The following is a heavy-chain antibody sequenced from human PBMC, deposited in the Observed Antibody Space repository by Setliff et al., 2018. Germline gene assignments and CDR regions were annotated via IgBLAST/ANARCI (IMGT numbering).Heavy chain of an antibody. D-gene: IGHD6-6*01. J-gene: IGHJ4*02. CDR3: ARGRNIAARLLDS. V-gene: IGHV4-34*01. CDR1: GGTFSDYH. Sequence: SETLSLTCAAYGGTFSDYHWTWIRQSPEKGLEWIGEINHRGSTNYNPSLKSRVTISIDTYKDQLSLKLISMTAADTAVYYCARGRNIAARLLDSWGQGTLVTVSS. CDR2: INHRGST.